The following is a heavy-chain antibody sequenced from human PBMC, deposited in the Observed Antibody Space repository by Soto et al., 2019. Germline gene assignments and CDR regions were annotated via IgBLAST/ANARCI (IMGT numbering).Heavy chain of an antibody. Sequence: QLQLQESGPGLVKPSETLSLTCSVSGDSINSDNYYWGWIRQPPGKGLEWLGRIYYRVNTYYNPSLKARVTISLDKSKSQFSLKLNSVTAADSAVYFCARLEGLATIAYYFDFWGQGTLVTVSS. CDR1: GDSINSDNYY. J-gene: IGHJ4*02. CDR2: IYYRVNT. D-gene: IGHD3-9*01. CDR3: ARLEGLATIAYYFDF. V-gene: IGHV4-39*01.